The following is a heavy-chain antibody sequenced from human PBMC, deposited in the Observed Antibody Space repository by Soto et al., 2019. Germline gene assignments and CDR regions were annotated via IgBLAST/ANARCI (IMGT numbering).Heavy chain of an antibody. D-gene: IGHD3-22*01. CDR2: IIPIFGTA. Sequence: SVKVSCKASGGTFSSYAISWVRQAPGQGLEWMGGIIPIFGTANYAQKFQGRVTITADESTSTAYMELSSLRSEDTAVYYCARDPGRSSGHTIDYFDYWGQGTLVTVSS. CDR3: ARDPGRSSGHTIDYFDY. J-gene: IGHJ4*02. CDR1: GGTFSSYA. V-gene: IGHV1-69*13.